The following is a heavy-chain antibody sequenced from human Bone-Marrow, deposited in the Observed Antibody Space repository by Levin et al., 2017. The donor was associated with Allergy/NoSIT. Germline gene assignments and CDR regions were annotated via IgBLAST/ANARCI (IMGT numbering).Heavy chain of an antibody. CDR2: IKQDGSET. V-gene: IGHV3-7*04. Sequence: PGGSLRLSCAASGFTFSSYWMNWVRQAPGKGLEWVAIIKQDGSETYYGDSVKGRFTISRDNAQNSLYLQMNSLRADDTAVYYCARAPSGTYDIWGQGTMVTVSS. J-gene: IGHJ3*02. D-gene: IGHD3-10*01. CDR1: GFTFSSYW. CDR3: ARAPSGTYDI.